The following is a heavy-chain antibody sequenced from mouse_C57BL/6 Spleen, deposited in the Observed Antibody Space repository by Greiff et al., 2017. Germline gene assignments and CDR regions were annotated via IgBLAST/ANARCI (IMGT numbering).Heavy chain of an antibody. Sequence: EVKLQESEGGLVQPGRSMKLSCTASGFTFSDYYMAWVRQVPEKGLEWVANINYDGSSTYYLDSLKSRFIISRDNAKNILYLQMSSLKSEDTATYYCARDGVYYYGSSYSYAMDYWGQGTSVTVSS. CDR1: GFTFSDYY. CDR3: ARDGVYYYGSSYSYAMDY. J-gene: IGHJ4*01. CDR2: INYDGSST. D-gene: IGHD1-1*01. V-gene: IGHV5-16*01.